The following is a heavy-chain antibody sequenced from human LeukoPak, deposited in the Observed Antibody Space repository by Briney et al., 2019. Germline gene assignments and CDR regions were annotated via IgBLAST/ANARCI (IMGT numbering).Heavy chain of an antibody. Sequence: SETQSLTCTVSGDSISSRSYFCGWIRQPPGKGLEWIGSIYYSGSTYYNPSLKSRVTISVDTSKNQFSLKLSSVTAADTAVYYCARRYPLGTIFRVVMKPDNAFDIWSAATMLTVSS. D-gene: IGHD3-3*01. V-gene: IGHV4-39*01. CDR2: IYYSGST. J-gene: IGHJ3*02. CDR3: ARRYPLGTIFRVVMKPDNAFDI. CDR1: GDSISSRSYF.